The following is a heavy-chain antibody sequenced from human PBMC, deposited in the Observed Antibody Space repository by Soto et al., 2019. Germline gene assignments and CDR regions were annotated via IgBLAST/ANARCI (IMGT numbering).Heavy chain of an antibody. CDR1: GFTFSSYG. Sequence: GGSLRLSCAASGFTFSSYGMHWVRQALGKGLEWVAVIWYDGSNKYYADSVKGRFTISRDNSKNTLYLQMKSLRAEDTAVYYCARVTSSGIYYGMDVWGQGTTVTVSS. V-gene: IGHV3-33*01. CDR2: IWYDGSNK. J-gene: IGHJ6*02. CDR3: ARVTSSGIYYGMDV. D-gene: IGHD6-19*01.